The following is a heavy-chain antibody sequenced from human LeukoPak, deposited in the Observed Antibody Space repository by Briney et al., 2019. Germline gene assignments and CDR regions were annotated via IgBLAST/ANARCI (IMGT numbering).Heavy chain of an antibody. J-gene: IGHJ1*01. CDR2: ITVSGDTT. CDR3: PKDRTSSWTTKYFEN. Sequence: GGSLRLSCAASGFAFSSYTMSGCRRAPGKGLEWVSAITVSGDTTFYADSVKDRFTFSRNNSKNTLYLQVNSQRAEDTAVYSVPKDRTSSWTTKYFENWGQGTLVAVSS. CDR1: GFAFSSYT. V-gene: IGHV3-23*01. D-gene: IGHD4-17*01.